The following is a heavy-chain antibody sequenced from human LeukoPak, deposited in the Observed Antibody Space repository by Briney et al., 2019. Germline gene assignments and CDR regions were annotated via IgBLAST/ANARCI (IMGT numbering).Heavy chain of an antibody. D-gene: IGHD1-26*01. CDR1: GFTFSNAW. Sequence: PGGSLRLSCAASGFTFSNAWMTWVRQAPGKGLEWVAVIWYDGSNKYYADSVKGRFTISRDNSKNTLYLQMNSLRAEDTAVYYCARDFSGSYYFDYWGQGTLVTVSS. CDR2: IWYDGSNK. CDR3: ARDFSGSYYFDY. V-gene: IGHV3-33*08. J-gene: IGHJ4*02.